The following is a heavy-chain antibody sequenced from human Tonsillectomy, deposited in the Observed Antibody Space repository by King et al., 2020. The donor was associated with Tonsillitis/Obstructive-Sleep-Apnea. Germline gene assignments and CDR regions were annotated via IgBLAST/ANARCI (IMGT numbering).Heavy chain of an antibody. CDR1: GFTFSTYA. CDR3: AKRSQPSSGYFDS. Sequence: VQLVESGGGLVQPGGSLRLSCAASGFTFSTYAMSWVRQAPGKGLEWVSAITGGNIYTNYADSVEGRVTISRDNSDNTLYLQMNSLRAEDTAVYFCAKRSQPSSGYFDSWGQGTLVTVSS. CDR2: ITGGNIYT. V-gene: IGHV3-23*04. J-gene: IGHJ4*02. D-gene: IGHD3-3*01.